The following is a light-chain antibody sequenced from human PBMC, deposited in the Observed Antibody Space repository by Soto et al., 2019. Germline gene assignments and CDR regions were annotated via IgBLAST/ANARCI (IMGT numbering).Light chain of an antibody. CDR2: AAS. CDR3: QQYGTSPPLT. Sequence: EIVLTQSPGTLSLSPGERATLSCRASQRVSSSYLAWYQQKVGQAPRLLIYAASSRATGVPDRFSGSGSGTDFTLAISSLEPEDFAVYYCQQYGTSPPLTFGQGTNVEV. V-gene: IGKV3-20*01. CDR1: QRVSSSY. J-gene: IGKJ1*01.